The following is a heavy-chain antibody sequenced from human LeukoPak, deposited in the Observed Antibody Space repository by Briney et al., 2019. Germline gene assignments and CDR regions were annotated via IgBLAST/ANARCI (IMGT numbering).Heavy chain of an antibody. CDR1: GFTFSSYS. CDR2: ISSSSSYI. J-gene: IGHJ4*02. CDR3: ARGRIAVAGTNLYYFDY. D-gene: IGHD6-19*01. V-gene: IGHV3-21*04. Sequence: GGSLRLSCAASGFTFSSYSMNWVRQAPGKGLEWVSSISSSSSYIYYADSVKGRFTISRDNAKNSLYLQMNSLRAEDTAVYYCARGRIAVAGTNLYYFDYWGQGTLVTVSS.